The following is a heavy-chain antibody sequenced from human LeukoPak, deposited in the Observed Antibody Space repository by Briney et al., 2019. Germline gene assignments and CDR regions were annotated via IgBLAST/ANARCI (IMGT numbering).Heavy chain of an antibody. Sequence: GGSLRLSCAASGFTFSASAIHWVRQVSGRGLEWIGRIRTKPNNYATTYAASMKGRFTISRDDSNNTAYLEMNGLKIEDTAIYYCTRHIVGTAETSEYWGQGTLVTVSS. V-gene: IGHV3-73*01. D-gene: IGHD1-26*01. CDR3: TRHIVGTAETSEY. J-gene: IGHJ4*02. CDR1: GFTFSASA. CDR2: IRTKPNNYAT.